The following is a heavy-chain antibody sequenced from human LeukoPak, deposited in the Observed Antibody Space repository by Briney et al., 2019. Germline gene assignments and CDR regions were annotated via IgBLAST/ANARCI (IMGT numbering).Heavy chain of an antibody. CDR1: GFIFSTYW. D-gene: IGHD3-16*01. J-gene: IGHJ3*02. V-gene: IGHV3-7*01. Sequence: GGSLRLSCAAPGFIFSTYWMSWVRQAPGKGLEWVANIKEDGTVKQYVDSVKGRFTISRDNAKNSLYLQMNSLRVEDTAVYYCSGGNVFDIWGQGTLVTVSS. CDR3: SGGNVFDI. CDR2: IKEDGTVK.